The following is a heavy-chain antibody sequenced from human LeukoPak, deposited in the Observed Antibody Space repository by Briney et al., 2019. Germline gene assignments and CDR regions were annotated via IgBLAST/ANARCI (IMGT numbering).Heavy chain of an antibody. CDR2: IDPNSGGT. J-gene: IGHJ3*02. V-gene: IGHV1-2*02. Sequence: ALVKVSCKASGYTFTGYYMHWVRQAPGQGLEWMGWIDPNSGGTNYAQKFQGRVTMTRDTSISTAYMELSRLRSDDTAVYYCAKLVGARQVAFDIWGQGTMVTVSS. CDR3: AKLVGARQVAFDI. D-gene: IGHD1-26*01. CDR1: GYTFTGYY.